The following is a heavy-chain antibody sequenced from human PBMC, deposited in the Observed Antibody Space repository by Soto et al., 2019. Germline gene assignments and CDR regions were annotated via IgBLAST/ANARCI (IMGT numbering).Heavy chain of an antibody. Sequence: VQLVESGGGLVQTGGSLRLSCEGSGFSFSSYDMNWVRQAAGKRLEWVAAIGGDGDTYYSDSVKCSLTISRENTKNSLYLQMISPRTADTGVYQCAKARLDYAYGMDVWGQGTMVTVSS. CDR2: IGGDGDT. V-gene: IGHV3-13*01. J-gene: IGHJ6*02. CDR1: GFSFSSYD. CDR3: AKARLDYAYGMDV.